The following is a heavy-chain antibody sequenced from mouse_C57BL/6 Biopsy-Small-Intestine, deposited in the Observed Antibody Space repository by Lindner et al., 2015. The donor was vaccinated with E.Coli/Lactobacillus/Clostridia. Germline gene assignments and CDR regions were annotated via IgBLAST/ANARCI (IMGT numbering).Heavy chain of an antibody. J-gene: IGHJ3*01. Sequence: VQLQESGAELVKPGASVKMSCKASGYTFTSYWITWVKQRPGQGLEWIGDIYPGSGSTNYNEKFRRKATLTVDTSSSTAYMQLSSLTSEDSAVYYCASFYYGNYGAYWGQGTLLTVSA. CDR1: GYTFTSYW. V-gene: IGHV1-55*01. CDR3: ASFYYGNYGAY. CDR2: IYPGSGST. D-gene: IGHD2-1*01.